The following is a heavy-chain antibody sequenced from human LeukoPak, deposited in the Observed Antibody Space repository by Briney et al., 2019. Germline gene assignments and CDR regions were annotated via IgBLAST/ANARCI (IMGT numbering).Heavy chain of an antibody. CDR2: INHSGST. CDR3: ARLVSWGIVEY. CDR1: DGSISSTSYY. V-gene: IGHV4-39*07. Sequence: SETLSLTCTVSDGSISSTSYYWGWIRQPPGKGLEWIGEINHSGSTNYNPSLKSRVTISVDTSKNQFSLKLSSVTAADTAVYYCARLVSWGIVEYWGQGTLVTVSS. J-gene: IGHJ4*02. D-gene: IGHD1-26*01.